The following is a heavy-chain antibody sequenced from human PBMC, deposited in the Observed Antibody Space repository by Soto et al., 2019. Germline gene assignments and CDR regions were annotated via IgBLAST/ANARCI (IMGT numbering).Heavy chain of an antibody. V-gene: IGHV4-38-2*02. CDR1: GYSISSVYY. Sequence: PSETLSLNCAVSGYSISSVYYWGWIRQPPGKGLEWIGSIYHSGSTYYNPSLKSRVTISVDTSKNQFSLKLSSVTAADTAVYYCARDGWVVGVPALLGYYYYYYGMDVWAQGTMVT. CDR2: IYHSGST. J-gene: IGHJ6*01. CDR3: ARDGWVVGVPALLGYYYYYYGMDV. D-gene: IGHD2-2*01.